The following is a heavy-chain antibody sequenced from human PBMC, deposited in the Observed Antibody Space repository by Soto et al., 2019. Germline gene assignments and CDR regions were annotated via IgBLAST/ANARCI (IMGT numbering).Heavy chain of an antibody. CDR2: IFSNDEK. CDR1: GFSLSNARMG. V-gene: IGHV2-26*01. Sequence: QVTLKESGHVLVKPTETLTLTCTVSGFSLSNARMGVSWIRQPPGKALEWLAHIFSNDEKSYSTSLKSRLTISKDTSNSQVVLTMTNMDPVDTATYYCARSSMIVVGNFDYWGQGTLVTVSS. J-gene: IGHJ4*02. D-gene: IGHD3-22*01. CDR3: ARSSMIVVGNFDY.